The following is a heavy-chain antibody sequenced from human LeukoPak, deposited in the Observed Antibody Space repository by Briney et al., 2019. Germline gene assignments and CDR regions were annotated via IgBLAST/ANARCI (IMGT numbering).Heavy chain of an antibody. J-gene: IGHJ3*02. Sequence: SQTLSLTCTVSGGSISSGGYYWSWIRQHPGKGLEWIGYIYYSGSTYYNPSLKSRVTISVDTSKNQFSLKLSSVTAADTAVYYCAGAPPVPAADAFDIWGQGTIVTVSS. CDR1: GGSISSGGYY. D-gene: IGHD2-2*01. CDR3: AGAPPVPAADAFDI. CDR2: IYYSGST. V-gene: IGHV4-31*03.